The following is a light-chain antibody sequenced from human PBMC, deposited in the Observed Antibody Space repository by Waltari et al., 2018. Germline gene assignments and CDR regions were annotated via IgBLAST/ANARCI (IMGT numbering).Light chain of an antibody. Sequence: IQLTQSPSSLSASVGDNVTITCRASQDISSHLAWYQQIPGKAPKLLIYAASTLQSGVPSRFGGSGSGTDFTLTISSLQPEDFATFYCLQLYSYPLTFGGGTKVEIK. CDR1: QDISSH. J-gene: IGKJ4*01. V-gene: IGKV1-9*01. CDR3: LQLYSYPLT. CDR2: AAS.